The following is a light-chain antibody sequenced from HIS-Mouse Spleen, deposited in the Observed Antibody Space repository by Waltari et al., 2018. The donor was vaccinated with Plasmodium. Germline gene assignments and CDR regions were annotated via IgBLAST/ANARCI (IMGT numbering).Light chain of an antibody. J-gene: IGLJ2*01. CDR3: CSYAGSSTLVV. V-gene: IGLV2-23*01. Sequence: QSALTQPASVSGSPGQSITISCTGTSSDVGSYNLVSWYQQHPGKAPKLMLYEGSKRPAGVSNRFSGYKSGNTASLTISGLQAEDEADYYCCSYAGSSTLVVFGGGTKLTVL. CDR1: SSDVGSYNL. CDR2: EGS.